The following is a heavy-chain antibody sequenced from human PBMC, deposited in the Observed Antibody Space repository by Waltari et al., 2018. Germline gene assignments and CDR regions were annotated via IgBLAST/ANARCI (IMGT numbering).Heavy chain of an antibody. CDR2: IYYSGST. D-gene: IGHD3-10*01. V-gene: IGHV4-39*01. Sequence: QLQLQESGPGLVKPSETLSLTCTVSGGSISSSSYYWGWIRQPPGKGLEGLGFIYYSGSTNYHPSLKRRVTISVDTSKNQFSLKLGSVTAADTAVYYCVRPPPLAGSYYGGAFDIWGQGTMVTVSS. CDR3: VRPPPLAGSYYGGAFDI. J-gene: IGHJ3*02. CDR1: GGSISSSSYY.